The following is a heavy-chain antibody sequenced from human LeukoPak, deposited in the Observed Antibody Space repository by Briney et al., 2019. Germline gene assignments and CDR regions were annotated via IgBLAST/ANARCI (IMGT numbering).Heavy chain of an antibody. D-gene: IGHD3-10*01. V-gene: IGHV4-30-2*02. CDR3: ATNRKGILDAFDI. CDR1: GGSISSGGYY. CDR2: IYHSGST. J-gene: IGHJ3*02. Sequence: PSETLSLTCTVSGGSISSGGYYWSWIRQPPGKGLEWIGYIYHSGSTYYNPSLKSRDTISVDRSKDQFSLKLSSVTAADTAVYYCATNRKGILDAFDIWGQGPMVTVSS.